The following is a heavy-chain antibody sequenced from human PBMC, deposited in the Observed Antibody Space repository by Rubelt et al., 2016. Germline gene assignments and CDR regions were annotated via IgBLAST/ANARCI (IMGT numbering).Heavy chain of an antibody. CDR1: GFTFSSSG. J-gene: IGHJ6*02. CDR2: ISGSGGST. CDR3: AKARIYGDYKSYGMDV. V-gene: IGHV3-NL1*01. D-gene: IGHD4-17*01. Sequence: QVQLVESGGGVVQPGRSLRLSCAASGFTFSSSGMHWVRQAPGKGLEWVSGISGSGGSTYYADSVKGRFTISRDNSKNIVYLQMKSLSAEDTAMYYCAKARIYGDYKSYGMDVWGQGTTVTVSS.